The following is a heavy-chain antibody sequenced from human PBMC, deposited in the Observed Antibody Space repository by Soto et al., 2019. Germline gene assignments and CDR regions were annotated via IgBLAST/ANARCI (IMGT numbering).Heavy chain of an antibody. D-gene: IGHD2-21*02. J-gene: IGHJ4*02. Sequence: QVQLKESGPGLVKPSQTLSLTCTVSGGSISSGDYYWSWIRQPPGKGLEWIGYIYYSGSTYYNPSLKSRFTISVDTSKNQCYLTLCSVTAADTAVYYCAIYCGNSVYFDYWGQGTLVTVSS. V-gene: IGHV4-30-4*01. CDR2: IYYSGST. CDR3: AIYCGNSVYFDY. CDR1: GGSISSGDYY.